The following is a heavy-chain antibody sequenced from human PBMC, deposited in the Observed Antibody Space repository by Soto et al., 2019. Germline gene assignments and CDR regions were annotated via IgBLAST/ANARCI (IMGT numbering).Heavy chain of an antibody. Sequence: GGSLRLSSAASGFTFSSYSMNWVRQAPGKGLEWVSSITSSSSYIYYADSVKGRFTISRDNSKNTLYLQMNSLRAEDTAVYYCAKDLRDGRSSWYYFDYWGQGTLVTVSS. CDR1: GFTFSSYS. D-gene: IGHD6-13*01. CDR3: AKDLRDGRSSWYYFDY. J-gene: IGHJ4*02. CDR2: ITSSSSYI. V-gene: IGHV3-21*01.